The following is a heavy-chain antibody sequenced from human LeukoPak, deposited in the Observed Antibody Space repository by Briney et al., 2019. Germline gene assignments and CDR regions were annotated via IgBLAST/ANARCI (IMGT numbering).Heavy chain of an antibody. CDR2: IIPIFGTA. Sequence: SVKVSCKASGGSFSSYAISWVRQAPGQGLEWMGRIIPIFGTANYAQKFQGRVTITTDESTSTAYMELSSLRSEDTAVYYCAEGFLGYYYMDVWGKGTTVTVS. D-gene: IGHD3-3*01. CDR1: GGSFSSYA. CDR3: AEGFLGYYYMDV. J-gene: IGHJ6*03. V-gene: IGHV1-69*05.